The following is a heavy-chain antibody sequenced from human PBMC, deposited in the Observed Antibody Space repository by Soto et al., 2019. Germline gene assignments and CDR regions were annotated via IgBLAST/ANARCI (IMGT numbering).Heavy chain of an antibody. Sequence: ASGQVSRADSGYTFRSYGISWVRQAPGQGLEWMGWSSAYNGNTNYTQKLQGRVTMTTDTSTSTAYMELRSLRSDDTAVSYCARDGGYDILICYSHFDYWGHVTLVPVS. D-gene: IGHD3-9*01. V-gene: IGHV1-18*01. CDR2: SSAYNGNT. J-gene: IGHJ4*01. CDR1: GYTFRSYG. CDR3: ARDGGYDILICYSHFDY.